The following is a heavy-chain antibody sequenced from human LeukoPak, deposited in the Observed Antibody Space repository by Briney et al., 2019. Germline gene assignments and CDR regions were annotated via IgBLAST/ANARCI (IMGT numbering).Heavy chain of an antibody. Sequence: PGGSLRLSCAASGFTFSSYAMSWVRQAPGKGLEWVSRIKFDGSNTNYADSVEGRFTISISRDNAKNTVYLQMNTLRAEDTAVYYCARTKEMASISYFDSWGQGTLVTVSS. CDR1: GFTFSSYA. CDR3: ARTKEMASISYFDS. V-gene: IGHV3-74*01. CDR2: IKFDGSNT. D-gene: IGHD5-24*01. J-gene: IGHJ4*02.